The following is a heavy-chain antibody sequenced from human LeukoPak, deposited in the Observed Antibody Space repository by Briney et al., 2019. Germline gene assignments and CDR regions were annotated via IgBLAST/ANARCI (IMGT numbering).Heavy chain of an antibody. CDR2: IIPIFGTA. CDR3: ATSLGPYSNTKLYYYYGMDV. CDR1: GGPFSSYA. V-gene: IGHV1-69*13. J-gene: IGHJ6*02. D-gene: IGHD4-11*01. Sequence: SVKVSCKASGGPFSSYAISWVRQAPGQGLEWMGGIIPIFGTANYAQKFQGRVTITADESTSTAYMELSSLRSEDTAVYYCATSLGPYSNTKLYYYYGMDVWGQGTTVTVSS.